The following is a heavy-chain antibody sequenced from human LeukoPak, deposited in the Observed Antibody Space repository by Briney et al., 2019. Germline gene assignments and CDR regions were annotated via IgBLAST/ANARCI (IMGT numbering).Heavy chain of an antibody. V-gene: IGHV3-7*03. CDR2: IREDGTEK. Sequence: GGSLRLSCTASGFTFSGAWMTWVRQAPGKGLEWVANIREDGTEKNYVDSVKGRFTISRDNSKNTLYLQMNSLRAEDTAVYYCAKPHSSGWYYFDYWGQGTLVTVSS. J-gene: IGHJ4*02. D-gene: IGHD6-19*01. CDR3: AKPHSSGWYYFDY. CDR1: GFTFSGAW.